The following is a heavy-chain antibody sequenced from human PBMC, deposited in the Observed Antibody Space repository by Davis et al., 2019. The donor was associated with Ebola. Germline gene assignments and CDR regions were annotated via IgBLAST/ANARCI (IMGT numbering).Heavy chain of an antibody. Sequence: MPSETLSLTCTVPGGSISSGDYYWSWIRQPPGKGLEWIGEINHSGSTNYNPSLKSRVTISVDTSKNQFSLKLTSVTAADTAVYYCTSTTPDYWGQGTLVTVSS. J-gene: IGHJ4*02. CDR3: TSTTPDY. D-gene: IGHD1-26*01. V-gene: IGHV4-39*07. CDR1: GGSISSGDYY. CDR2: INHSGST.